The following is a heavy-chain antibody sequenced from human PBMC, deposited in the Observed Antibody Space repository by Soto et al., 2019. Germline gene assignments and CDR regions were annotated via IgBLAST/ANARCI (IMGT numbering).Heavy chain of an antibody. CDR1: GGSISNNY. V-gene: IGHV4-59*01. J-gene: IGHJ4*02. CDR2: IYHSVCT. CDR3: AREGYSSYFDY. D-gene: IGHD5-12*01. Sequence: QVQLQESGPGLVKPSETLSLTCTVSGGSISNNYWSWIRQPPGKGLEWIGYIYHSVCTNYNPSIKSRVTISVDTSKNQFYLKLNSVTAADTAVYYCAREGYSSYFDYWGQGTLVTVSS.